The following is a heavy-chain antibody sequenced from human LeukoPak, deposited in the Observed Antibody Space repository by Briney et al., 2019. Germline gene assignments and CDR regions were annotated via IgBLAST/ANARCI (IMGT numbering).Heavy chain of an antibody. CDR1: GFTFSSYS. CDR3: AKGGAVAYYYYMDV. V-gene: IGHV3-21*04. CDR2: ISSSSSYI. J-gene: IGHJ6*03. D-gene: IGHD2-15*01. Sequence: GGSLRLSCAASGFTFSSYSMNWVRQAPGKGLEWVSSISSSSSYIYYADSVKGRFTISRDNAKNSLYLQMNSLRAEDTAVYYCAKGGAVAYYYYMDVWGKGTTVTVSS.